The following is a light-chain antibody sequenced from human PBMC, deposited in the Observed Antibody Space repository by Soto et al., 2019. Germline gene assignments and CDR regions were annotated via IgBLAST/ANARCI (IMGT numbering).Light chain of an antibody. CDR2: AAS. Sequence: DVQMTQSPSSVSASVGDRITITCRASQDINRWLAWYQQRPGAAPKLLIYAASNLQSGVPSRFSGSGSGTDFTLAISSLQPEDFATDYCQATSSIPFAFGPGTKVDIQ. V-gene: IGKV1-12*01. CDR1: QDINRW. J-gene: IGKJ3*01. CDR3: QATSSIPFA.